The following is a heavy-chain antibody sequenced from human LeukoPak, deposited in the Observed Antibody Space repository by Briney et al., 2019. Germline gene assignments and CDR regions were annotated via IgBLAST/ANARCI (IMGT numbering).Heavy chain of an antibody. CDR1: GFTFSSYA. D-gene: IGHD3-22*01. J-gene: IGHJ3*02. CDR3: ARVRGLTMIVVVIYDAFDI. CDR2: ISYDGSNK. Sequence: GGSLRLSCAASGFTFSSYAMHWVRQAPGKGLEWVAVISYDGSNKYYADSVKGRFTISRDNSKNTLYLQMNSPRAEDTAVYYCARVRGLTMIVVVIYDAFDIWGQGTVVTVSS. V-gene: IGHV3-30-3*01.